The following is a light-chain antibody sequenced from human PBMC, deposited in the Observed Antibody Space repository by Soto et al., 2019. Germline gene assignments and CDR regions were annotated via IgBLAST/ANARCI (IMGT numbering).Light chain of an antibody. CDR2: GAS. J-gene: IGKJ4*01. V-gene: IGKV3-20*01. CDR3: QQYGSSPPTT. CDR1: QSVSSSY. Sequence: EIVLTQSPGTLSLSPGERATLSCRASQSVSSSYLAWYQQKPGQAPRLLIYGASSRAPGIPDRFSGSGSGTDFTLTISRLESEEFAVYYCQQYGSSPPTTFGGGTKVEMK.